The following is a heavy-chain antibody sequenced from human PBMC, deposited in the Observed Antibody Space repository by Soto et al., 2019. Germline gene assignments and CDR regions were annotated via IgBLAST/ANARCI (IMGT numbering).Heavy chain of an antibody. CDR2: IIPIFGTA. Sequence: QVQLVQSGAEVKKPGSSVKVSCKASGGTFSSHAISWMRQAPGQGLEWMGGIIPIFGTANYAQKFQGRVTITADKSTSRAYMEVSSLRFDDQAEDYWARSAVRGVFFFDYWGQGTLVTVSS. CDR1: GGTFSSHA. CDR3: ARSAVRGVFFFDY. J-gene: IGHJ4*02. V-gene: IGHV1-69*06. D-gene: IGHD3-10*01.